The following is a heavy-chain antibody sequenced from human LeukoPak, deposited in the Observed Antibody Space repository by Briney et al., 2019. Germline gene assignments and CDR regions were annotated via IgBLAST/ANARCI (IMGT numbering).Heavy chain of an antibody. Sequence: GGSLRLSCAASGFTFSNAWMSWVRQAPGKGLEWVGRIKSKIDGGTTDYAAPVKGRFTISRDDSKNTLYLQMNSLETEDTAVYYCTTAGGAAARYWYFDLWGRGTLVTVSS. J-gene: IGHJ2*01. CDR1: GFTFSNAW. CDR3: TTAGGAAARYWYFDL. V-gene: IGHV3-15*01. CDR2: IKSKIDGGTT. D-gene: IGHD6-13*01.